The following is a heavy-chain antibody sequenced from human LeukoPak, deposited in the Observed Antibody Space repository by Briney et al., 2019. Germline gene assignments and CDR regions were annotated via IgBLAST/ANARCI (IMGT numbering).Heavy chain of an antibody. D-gene: IGHD3-9*01. CDR1: GYTFTSYG. V-gene: IGHV1-18*01. CDR3: ARAYYDILTGSTLDY. CDR2: ISAYNGNT. J-gene: IGHJ4*02. Sequence: EASVKVSCKASGYTFTSYGISWVRQAPGQGLEWMGWISAYNGNTNYAQKLQGRVTMTTDTSTSTAYMELRSLRSDDTAVYYCARAYYDILTGSTLDYWGQGTLVTVSS.